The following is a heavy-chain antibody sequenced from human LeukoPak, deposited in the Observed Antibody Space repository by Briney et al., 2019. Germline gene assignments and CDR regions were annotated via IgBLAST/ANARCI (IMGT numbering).Heavy chain of an antibody. CDR2: ITSSSSYI. J-gene: IGHJ6*04. D-gene: IGHD3-10*02. CDR1: GFTFSSYN. CDR3: AELGITMIGGV. Sequence: GGSLRLSCAASGFTFSSYNMNWVRQAPGRGPEWVSSITSSSSYIYYADSVKGRFTISRDNAKNSLYLQMNSLRAEDTAVYYCAELGITMIGGVWGKGTTVTISS. V-gene: IGHV3-21*06.